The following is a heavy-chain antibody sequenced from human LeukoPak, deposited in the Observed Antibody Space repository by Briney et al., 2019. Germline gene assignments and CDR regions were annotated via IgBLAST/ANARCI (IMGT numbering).Heavy chain of an antibody. J-gene: IGHJ3*02. CDR2: IYTSGST. CDR1: GGSISSGSYY. D-gene: IGHD3-3*01. V-gene: IGHV4-61*02. Sequence: SQTLSLTCTVSGGSISSGSYYWSWIRQPAGKGLEWIGRIYTSGSTNYNPSLKSRVTISVDTSKNQFSLKLSSVTAADTAVYYCARVFGSDSIFALRDAFDIWGQGTMVTVSS. CDR3: ARVFGSDSIFALRDAFDI.